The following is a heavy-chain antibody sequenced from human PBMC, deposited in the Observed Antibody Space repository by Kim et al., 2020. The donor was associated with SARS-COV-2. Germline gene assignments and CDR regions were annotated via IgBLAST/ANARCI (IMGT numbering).Heavy chain of an antibody. J-gene: IGHJ4*02. Sequence: ASVKVSCKASGYTFTNNAISWVRQAPGHGLEWMGWINTDTGNPTYAQAFTRRFVFSVDTSVTTAYLQISSLEAEDTALYYCARVIWGTYRYTDYWGQGTLVTVSS. CDR3: ARVIWGTYRYTDY. V-gene: IGHV7-4-1*02. CDR1: GYTFTNNA. CDR2: INTDTGNP. D-gene: IGHD3-16*02.